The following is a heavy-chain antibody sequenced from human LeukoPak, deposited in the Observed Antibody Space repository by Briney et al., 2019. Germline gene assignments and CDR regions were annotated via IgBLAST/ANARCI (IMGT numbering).Heavy chain of an antibody. CDR1: GGSISSSNW. CDR3: ARSRRAGLYGGDFDY. CDR2: IYHSGST. Sequence: PSETLSLTCAVSGGSISSSNWWSWVRQPPGKGLEWIGEIYHSGSTNYNPSLKSRVTISVDKSKNQFSLKLSSVTAADTAVYYCARSRRAGLYGGDFDYWGQGTLVTVSS. D-gene: IGHD3-16*01. V-gene: IGHV4-4*02. J-gene: IGHJ4*02.